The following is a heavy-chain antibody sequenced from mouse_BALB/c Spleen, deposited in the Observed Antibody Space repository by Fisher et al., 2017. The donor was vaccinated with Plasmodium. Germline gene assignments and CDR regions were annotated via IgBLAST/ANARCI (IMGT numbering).Heavy chain of an antibody. CDR3: ARGGGYGWYFDV. Sequence: KFKGKATLTADKSSSTAYMELSSLTSANSAVYFCARGGGYGWYFDVWGAGTTVTVSS. J-gene: IGHJ1*01. V-gene: IGHV1-77*01. D-gene: IGHD2-14*01.